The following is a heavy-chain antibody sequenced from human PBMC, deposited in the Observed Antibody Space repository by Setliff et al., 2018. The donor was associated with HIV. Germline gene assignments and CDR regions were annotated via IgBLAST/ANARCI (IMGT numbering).Heavy chain of an antibody. V-gene: IGHV4-31*03. J-gene: IGHJ4*02. CDR3: ARAPGVTPFDH. D-gene: IGHD2-21*02. Sequence: SETLSLTCSVSGGSISSGGYYWSWIRQHPEKGLEWIGYVYYNGDTYYNPSLKSRVTLSVDTSKNQFSLNLSSVTAADTAVYYCARAPGVTPFDHWGPGTLVTVSS. CDR2: VYYNGDT. CDR1: GGSISSGGYY.